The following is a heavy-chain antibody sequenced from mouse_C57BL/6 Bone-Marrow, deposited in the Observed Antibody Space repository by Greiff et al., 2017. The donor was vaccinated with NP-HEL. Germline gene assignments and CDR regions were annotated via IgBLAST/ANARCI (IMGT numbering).Heavy chain of an antibody. J-gene: IGHJ2*01. CDR3: ARDYGYDGYYFDY. CDR1: GYTFTDYY. Sequence: VHLVESGPELVKPGASVKISCKASGYTFTDYYINWVKQRPGQGLEWIGWIFPGSGSTYYNEKFKGKATLTVDKSSSTAYMLLSSLTSEDSAVYCCARDYGYDGYYFDYWGQGTTLTVSS. CDR2: IFPGSGST. D-gene: IGHD2-2*01. V-gene: IGHV1-75*01.